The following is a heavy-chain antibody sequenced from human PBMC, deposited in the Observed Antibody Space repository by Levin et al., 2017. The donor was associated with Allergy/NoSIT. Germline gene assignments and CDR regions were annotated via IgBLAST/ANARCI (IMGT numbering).Heavy chain of an antibody. CDR3: ARDLYGSGSYSGY. CDR2: IWYDGSNK. CDR1: GFIFSNYG. D-gene: IGHD3-10*01. V-gene: IGHV3-33*01. Sequence: GESLKISCAASGFIFSNYGMQWVRQAPGKGLEWVALIWYDGSNKFHADSVRGRFTISRDNSENTLHLQMNNLRAEDTAVYYCARDLYGSGSYSGYWGQGTLVTVSS. J-gene: IGHJ4*02.